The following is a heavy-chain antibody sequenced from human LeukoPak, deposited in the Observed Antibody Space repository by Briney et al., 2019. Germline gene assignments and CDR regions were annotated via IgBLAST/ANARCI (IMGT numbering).Heavy chain of an antibody. D-gene: IGHD4-17*01. CDR1: GFTFSSYA. V-gene: IGHV3-23*01. CDR3: ARASTTVPNLLDH. CDR2: ISGSGGST. Sequence: GSLRLSCAASGFTFSSYAMSWVRQAPGKGLEWVSAISGSGGSTYYADSVKGRFTISRDNSKNTLYLQTSSLRAEDTAVYYCARASTTVPNLLDHWGRGTLVTVSS. J-gene: IGHJ4*02.